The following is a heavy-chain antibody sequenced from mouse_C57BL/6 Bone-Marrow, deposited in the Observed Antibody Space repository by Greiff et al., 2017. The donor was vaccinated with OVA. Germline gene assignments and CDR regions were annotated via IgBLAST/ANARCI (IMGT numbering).Heavy chain of an antibody. CDR1: GYTFTNYW. D-gene: IGHD1-1*01. CDR3: ARWYGWYFDV. J-gene: IGHJ1*03. Sequence: QVQLKQSGAELVRPGTSVKMSCKASGYTFTNYWIGWAKQRPGHGLEWIGDIYPGGGYTNYNEKFKGKATLTADKSSSTAYMQFSSLTSEDSAIYYCARWYGWYFDVWGTGTTVTVSS. V-gene: IGHV1-63*01. CDR2: IYPGGGYT.